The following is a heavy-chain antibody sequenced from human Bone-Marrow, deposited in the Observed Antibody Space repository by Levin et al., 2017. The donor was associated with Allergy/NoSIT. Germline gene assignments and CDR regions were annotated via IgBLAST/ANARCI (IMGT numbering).Heavy chain of an antibody. CDR2: IKQDGSSE. CDR3: ATEEWVSYDDLWRGYSDY. Sequence: GESLKISCTASGFTISTYWMTWVRQAPGKGLEWVADIKQDGSSEYYVGSVKGRFTISRDNAQNSVYLQMNGLRAEDTAVYYCATEEWVSYDDLWRGYSDYWGQGTLVTVSS. J-gene: IGHJ4*02. CDR1: GFTISTYW. D-gene: IGHD3-3*01. V-gene: IGHV3-7*01.